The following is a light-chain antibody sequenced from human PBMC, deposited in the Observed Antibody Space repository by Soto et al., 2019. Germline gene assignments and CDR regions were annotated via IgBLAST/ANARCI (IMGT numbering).Light chain of an antibody. V-gene: IGKV3-15*01. CDR3: QQYSRWRRQ. Sequence: EIVMTQSPATLSVSPGERATLSCRASQSVSSDLAWYHQKPGQALRLLIYGASTSATGIPARFSGSGSGPELYLPINRLQSEDFAVYYCQQYSRWRRQFRHRTK. CDR2: GAS. J-gene: IGKJ1*01. CDR1: QSVSSD.